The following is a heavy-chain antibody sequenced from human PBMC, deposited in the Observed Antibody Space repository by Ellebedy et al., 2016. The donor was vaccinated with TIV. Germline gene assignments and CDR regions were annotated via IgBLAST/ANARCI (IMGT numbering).Heavy chain of an antibody. Sequence: ASVKVSXKASGYNFTTYDINWVRQAAGQGLEWMGWMNPQSGKTGFAQQFQGRVTMTTDTSTSTAYMELRSLGSDDTAVYYCVTSSCGGGSCYSEVDYWGQGTLVIVSS. CDR3: VTSSCGGGSCYSEVDY. J-gene: IGHJ4*02. V-gene: IGHV1-8*01. CDR1: GYNFTTYD. D-gene: IGHD2-15*01. CDR2: MNPQSGKT.